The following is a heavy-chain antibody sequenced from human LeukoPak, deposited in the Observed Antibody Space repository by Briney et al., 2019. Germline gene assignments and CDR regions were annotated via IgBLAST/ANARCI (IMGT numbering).Heavy chain of an antibody. D-gene: IGHD6-19*01. CDR2: IYSGGST. J-gene: IGHJ5*02. CDR1: GFTVSSNY. CDR3: ARFSSGWYRLT. V-gene: IGHV3-53*01. Sequence: GGSLRLSCAASGFTVSSNYMSWVRQAPGKGLEWGSVIYSGGSTYYADSVKGRFTISRDNSKNTLYLQMNSLRAEDTAVYYCARFSSGWYRLTWGQGTLVTVSS.